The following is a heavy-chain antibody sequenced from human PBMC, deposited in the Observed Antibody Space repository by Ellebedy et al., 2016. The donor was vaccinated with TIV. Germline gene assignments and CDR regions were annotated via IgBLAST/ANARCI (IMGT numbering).Heavy chain of an antibody. V-gene: IGHV3-21*06. CDR3: AIAHF. Sequence: PGGSLRLSCAASGFDFSDRTMTWVRQAPGGGLEWVSSISRLSTYTYYGDSVKGRFTVSRDNAKNSLYLQLDSLRSEDTAVYYCAIAHFWGQGTLVTVSS. CDR1: GFDFSDRT. CDR2: ISRLSTYT. D-gene: IGHD3-3*02. J-gene: IGHJ4*02.